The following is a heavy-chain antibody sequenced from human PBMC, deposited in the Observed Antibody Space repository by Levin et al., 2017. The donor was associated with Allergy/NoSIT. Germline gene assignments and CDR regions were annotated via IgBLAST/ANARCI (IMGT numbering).Heavy chain of an antibody. CDR3: ARFEPMVRAPYGMDV. D-gene: IGHD3-10*01. CDR2: MNPNSGNT. J-gene: IGHJ6*02. Sequence: ASVKVSCKASGYTFTSYDINWVRQATGQGLEWMGWMNPNSGNTGYAQKFQGRVTMTRNTSISTAYMELSSLRSEDTAVYYCARFEPMVRAPYGMDVWGQGTTVTVSS. V-gene: IGHV1-8*01. CDR1: GYTFTSYD.